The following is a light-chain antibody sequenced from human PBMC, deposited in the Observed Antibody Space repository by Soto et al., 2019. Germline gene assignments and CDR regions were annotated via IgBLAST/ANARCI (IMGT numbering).Light chain of an antibody. V-gene: IGKV3-15*01. J-gene: IGKJ1*01. CDR2: GAS. Sequence: EIEMTQSPATLSVSPGERATLSCRASQRVSSNLAWYQQKPGQAPRLLIYGASTRATGIPARFSGSGSGTEFTLTISSLQPDDFGTYYCQQYNSFAWTFGQGSKVDI. CDR3: QQYNSFAWT. CDR1: QRVSSN.